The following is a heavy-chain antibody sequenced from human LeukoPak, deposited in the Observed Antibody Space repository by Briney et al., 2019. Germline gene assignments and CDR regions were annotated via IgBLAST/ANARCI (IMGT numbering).Heavy chain of an antibody. CDR2: MSKTSNDL. Sequence: GGSLRLSCAASGFPFDLYTMHWVRQAPGKGLEWVSSMSKTSNDLYYADSVKGRFTISRDNAKNSLYLQMNSLRAEDTAVYYCARAGRWLQAFDYWGQGTLVTVSS. CDR1: GFPFDLYT. J-gene: IGHJ4*02. D-gene: IGHD5-24*01. V-gene: IGHV3-21*01. CDR3: ARAGRWLQAFDY.